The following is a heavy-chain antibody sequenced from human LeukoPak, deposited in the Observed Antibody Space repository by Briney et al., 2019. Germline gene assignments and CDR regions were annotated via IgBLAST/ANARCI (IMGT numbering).Heavy chain of an antibody. V-gene: IGHV1-2*02. Sequence: ASVKVSCKASGYTFTGYYMHWVRQAPGQGLEWMGWINPDSGGTNYAQKFQDRVTMTRDTSISTAYMELRRLRSDDTAVYYCARSGGGRAHYFDYWGQGTLVTVSS. CDR1: GYTFTGYY. D-gene: IGHD3-16*01. CDR3: ARSGGGRAHYFDY. J-gene: IGHJ4*02. CDR2: INPDSGGT.